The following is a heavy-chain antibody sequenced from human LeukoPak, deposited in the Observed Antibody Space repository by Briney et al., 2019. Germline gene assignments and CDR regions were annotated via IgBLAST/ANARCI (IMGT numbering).Heavy chain of an antibody. V-gene: IGHV1-69*04. CDR3: ARDPNNFDWLLFDY. CDR2: IIPILGIA. Sequence: GASVKVSCKASGGTFSSYAISWVRQAPGQGLKWMGRIIPILGIANYAQKFQGRATITADKSTSTAYMELSSLRSEDTAVYYCARDPNNFDWLLFDYWGQGTLVTVSS. D-gene: IGHD3-9*01. CDR1: GGTFSSYA. J-gene: IGHJ4*02.